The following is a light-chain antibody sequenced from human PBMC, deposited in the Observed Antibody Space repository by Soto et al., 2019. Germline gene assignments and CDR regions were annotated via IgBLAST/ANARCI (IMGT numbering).Light chain of an antibody. CDR1: QSVLYSSNNKNY. V-gene: IGKV4-1*01. Sequence: DIVMTQSPDSLAVSLGERATINCKSSQSVLYSSNNKNYLAWYQQKPGQPPKLLIYWASTRESGVPDGFSGSGSGKHFTLTISGLQPSEVAVYDCQQYYRTPRLPFGGGTKVEIK. CDR3: QQYYRTPRLP. CDR2: WAS. J-gene: IGKJ4*01.